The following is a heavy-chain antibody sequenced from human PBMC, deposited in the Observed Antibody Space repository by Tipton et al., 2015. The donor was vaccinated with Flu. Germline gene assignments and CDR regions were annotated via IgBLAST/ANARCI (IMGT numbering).Heavy chain of an antibody. J-gene: IGHJ4*02. V-gene: IGHV4-59*01. CDR3: ARGAPRRIAVAGPYYFDY. CDR2: IYYSGST. CDR1: GGSISSYY. D-gene: IGHD6-19*01. Sequence: TLSLTCTVSGGSISSYYWSWIRQPPGKGLEWIGYIYYSGSTNYNPPLKSRVTISVDTSKNQFSLKLSSVTAADTAVYYCARGAPRRIAVAGPYYFDYWGQGTLVTVSS.